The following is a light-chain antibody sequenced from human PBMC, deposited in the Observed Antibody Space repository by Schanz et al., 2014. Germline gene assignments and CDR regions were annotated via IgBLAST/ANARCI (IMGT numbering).Light chain of an antibody. CDR1: QSVSSSY. J-gene: IGKJ2*01. V-gene: IGKV3D-7*01. CDR3: QQYYTTPYT. Sequence: PGERVTLSCRASQSVSSSYLTWYQQKPGQAPRLLIYGASTRATGIPARFSGSGSGTDFTLTITSLQADDVAVYYCQQYYTTPYTFGQGTKLEIK. CDR2: GAS.